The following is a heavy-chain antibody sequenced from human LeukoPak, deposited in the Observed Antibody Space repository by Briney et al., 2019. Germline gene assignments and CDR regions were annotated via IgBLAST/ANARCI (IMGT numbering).Heavy chain of an antibody. CDR2: ISYDGSDK. J-gene: IGHJ4*02. V-gene: IGHV3-30-3*01. D-gene: IGHD6-19*01. CDR1: GFTFSSYA. CDR3: ARADGSVAGPPSGH. Sequence: PGGSLRLSCAASGFTFSSYAMHWVRQAPGKGLEWVAIISYDGSDKYYADSVKGRLTISRDNSKSTLYLQMISLRTEDTAVYYCARADGSVAGPPSGHWGQGTLATVSS.